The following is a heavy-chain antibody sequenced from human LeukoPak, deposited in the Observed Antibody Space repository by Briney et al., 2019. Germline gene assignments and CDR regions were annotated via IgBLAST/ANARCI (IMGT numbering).Heavy chain of an antibody. CDR2: INPNSGGT. V-gene: IGHV1-2*02. J-gene: IGHJ4*02. CDR1: GYTFTGYY. CDR3: ARDPLYYYDSSGYYPFDY. Sequence: ASVKVSCKASGYTFTGYYMHWVRQAPGQGLEWMGWINPNSGGTNYAQKFQGRVTMTRDTSISTAYMELSRLRSDDTAVHYCARDPLYYYDSSGYYPFDYWGQGTLVTVSS. D-gene: IGHD3-22*01.